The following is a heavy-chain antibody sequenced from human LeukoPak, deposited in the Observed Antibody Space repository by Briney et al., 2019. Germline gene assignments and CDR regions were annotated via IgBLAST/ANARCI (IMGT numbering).Heavy chain of an antibody. J-gene: IGHJ4*02. CDR1: GFTFSSYA. V-gene: IGHV3-23*01. CDR3: ANKVPASYFAY. Sequence: SGGSLRLSCAASGFTFSSYAMSWVRQAPGKGLEWVSAISGGGGSTYYADSVKGRFTISRDNSKNTLYLQMNSLRAEDTAVYYCANKVPASYFAYWGQGTLVTVSS. CDR2: ISGGGGST.